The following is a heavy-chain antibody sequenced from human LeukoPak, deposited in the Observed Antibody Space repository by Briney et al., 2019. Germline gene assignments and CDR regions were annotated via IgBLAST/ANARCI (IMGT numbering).Heavy chain of an antibody. CDR3: ARDRGGSYYRRIYYFDY. V-gene: IGHV4-4*07. CDR1: GGSISSYY. Sequence: PSETLSHTCTVSGGSISSYYWSWIRQPAGKGLEWIGRIYTSGSTNYNPSLKSRVTMSVDTSKNQFSLKLSSVTAADTAVYYCARDRGGSYYRRIYYFDYWGQGTLVTVSS. D-gene: IGHD1-26*01. J-gene: IGHJ4*02. CDR2: IYTSGST.